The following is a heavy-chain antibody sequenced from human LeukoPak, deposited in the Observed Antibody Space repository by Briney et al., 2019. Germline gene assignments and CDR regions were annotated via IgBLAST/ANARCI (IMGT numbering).Heavy chain of an antibody. J-gene: IGHJ4*02. V-gene: IGHV5-51*01. CDR2: IYPGDSDT. D-gene: IGHD6-19*01. CDR3: ARLTDSSGWYYDY. CDR1: GYSFTSYW. Sequence: HGESLKISSKGSGYSFTSYWIGWVRQMPGKGLEWMGIIYPGDSDTRYSPSFQGQVTISADKSISTAYLQWSSLKASDTAMYYCARLTDSSGWYYDYWGQGTLVTVSS.